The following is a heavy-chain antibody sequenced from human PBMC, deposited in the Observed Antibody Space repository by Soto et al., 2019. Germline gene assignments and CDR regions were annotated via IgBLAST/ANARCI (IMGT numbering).Heavy chain of an antibody. CDR3: ARGDYEWSDYYYYGMDV. CDR1: GGSISSGGYY. Sequence: SETLSLTCTVSGGSISSGGYYWSWIRQHPGKGLEWIGYIYYSGSTYYNPSLKSRVTISVDTSKNQFSLKLSSVTAADTAVYYCARGDYEWSDYYYYGMDVWGQGTTVTVSS. D-gene: IGHD4-17*01. CDR2: IYYSGST. J-gene: IGHJ6*02. V-gene: IGHV4-31*03.